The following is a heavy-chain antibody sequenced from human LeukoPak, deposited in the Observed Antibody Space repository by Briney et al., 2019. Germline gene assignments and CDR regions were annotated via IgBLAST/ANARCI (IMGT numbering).Heavy chain of an antibody. CDR1: GFTFSSYS. J-gene: IGHJ2*01. CDR2: ISSSSSYI. D-gene: IGHD6-13*01. Sequence: GGSLRLSCAASGFTFSSYSMNWVRQAPGKGLEWVSSISSSSSYIYYADSVKGRFTISRDNAKNSLYLQMNSLRAEDTAVYYCARVPHSSSLYWYFDLWGRGTLVTVSS. CDR3: ARVPHSSSLYWYFDL. V-gene: IGHV3-21*01.